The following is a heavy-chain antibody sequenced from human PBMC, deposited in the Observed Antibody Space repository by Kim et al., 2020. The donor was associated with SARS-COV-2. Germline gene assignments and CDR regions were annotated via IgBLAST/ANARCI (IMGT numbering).Heavy chain of an antibody. Sequence: ETLSLTCAVYGGSFSGYYWSWIRQPPGKGLEWIGEINHSGSTNYNPSLKSRVTISVDTSKNQFSLKLSSVTAADTAVYYCARGCPRRKEYSSGGGGWFDPWGQGTLVTVSS. V-gene: IGHV4-34*01. J-gene: IGHJ5*02. D-gene: IGHD6-19*01. CDR3: ARGCPRRKEYSSGGGGWFDP. CDR1: GGSFSGYY. CDR2: INHSGST.